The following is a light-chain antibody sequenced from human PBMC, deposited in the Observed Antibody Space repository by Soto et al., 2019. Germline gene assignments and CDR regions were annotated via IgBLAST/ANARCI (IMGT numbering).Light chain of an antibody. V-gene: IGKV1-27*01. J-gene: IGKJ1*01. CDR1: QSIGNS. Sequence: IQMTQSPSSLSASVGDRVIITCRASQSIGNSLAWYQQKAGRVPKLLMHSASTLLSGVPSRFSGSGSGTDFTLTISSLQPEDVATYYCQKYDSAPWTFGQGTKVEIK. CDR3: QKYDSAPWT. CDR2: SAS.